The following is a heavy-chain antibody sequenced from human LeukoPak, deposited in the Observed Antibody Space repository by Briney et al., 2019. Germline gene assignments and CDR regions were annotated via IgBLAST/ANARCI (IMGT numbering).Heavy chain of an antibody. CDR1: GFTFSSYS. Sequence: GGSLRLSCAASGFTFSSYSMNWVRQAPGKGLEWISYIGSSGNTKYYADSVKGRFTISRDNAKNSLYLQMNSLRAEDTALYYCVRDPVDYWGQGILVTVSS. J-gene: IGHJ4*02. CDR2: IGSSGNTK. V-gene: IGHV3-48*01. CDR3: VRDPVDY.